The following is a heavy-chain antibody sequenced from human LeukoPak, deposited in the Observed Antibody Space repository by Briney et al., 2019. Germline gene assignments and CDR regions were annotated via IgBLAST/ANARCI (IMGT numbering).Heavy chain of an antibody. CDR3: ARLSTVTTSFDY. CDR1: GGSIRSYY. D-gene: IGHD4-17*01. J-gene: IGHJ4*02. CDR2: IYYSGST. V-gene: IGHV4-59*12. Sequence: PETLSLTCTVSGGSIRSYYWSWIRQPPGKGLEWIAYIYYSGSTNYNPSLKSRVTISVDTSKNQFSLKLSSVTAADTAVYYCARLSTVTTSFDYWGQGTLVTVSS.